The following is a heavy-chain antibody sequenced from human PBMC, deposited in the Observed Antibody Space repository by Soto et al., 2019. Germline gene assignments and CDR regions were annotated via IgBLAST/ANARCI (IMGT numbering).Heavy chain of an antibody. V-gene: IGHV4-30-4*01. CDR3: ARAPVTAYWYFDL. Sequence: SETLSLTCTVSGGSISSGDYYWSWIRQPPGKGLEWIGYIYYSGSTYYNPSLKSRVTISVDTSKNQFSLKLSSVAAADTAVYYCARAPVTAYWYFDLWGRGTLVTVSS. D-gene: IGHD2-21*02. CDR1: GGSISSGDYY. CDR2: IYYSGST. J-gene: IGHJ2*01.